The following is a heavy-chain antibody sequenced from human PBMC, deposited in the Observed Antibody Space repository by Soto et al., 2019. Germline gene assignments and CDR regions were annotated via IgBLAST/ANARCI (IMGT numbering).Heavy chain of an antibody. Sequence: GALRLSCAASGFTFSNAWMSWVRQAPGKGLEWVGRIKSKTDGGTTDYAAPVKGRFTISRDDSKNTLYLQMNSLKTEDTAVYYCTTSKLELVVHYYYYGMDVWGQGTTVTVSS. V-gene: IGHV3-15*01. D-gene: IGHD1-7*01. CDR2: IKSKTDGGTT. J-gene: IGHJ6*02. CDR3: TTSKLELVVHYYYYGMDV. CDR1: GFTFSNAW.